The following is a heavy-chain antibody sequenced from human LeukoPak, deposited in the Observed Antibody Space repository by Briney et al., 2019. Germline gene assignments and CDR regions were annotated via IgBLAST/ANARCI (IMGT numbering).Heavy chain of an antibody. CDR1: GGSISSYY. J-gene: IGHJ4*02. Sequence: SETLSLTCTVSGGSISSYYWSRIRQPPGKGLEWIGYIYYSGSTNYNPSLKSRVTISVDTSKNQFSLKLSSVTAADTAVYYCARLQYSSSSANFDYWGQGTLVTVSS. CDR3: ARLQYSSSSANFDY. D-gene: IGHD6-6*01. V-gene: IGHV4-59*01. CDR2: IYYSGST.